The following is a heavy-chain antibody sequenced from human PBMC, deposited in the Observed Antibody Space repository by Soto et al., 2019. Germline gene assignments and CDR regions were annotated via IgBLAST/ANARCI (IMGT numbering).Heavy chain of an antibody. CDR1: GYTFTSYA. J-gene: IGHJ6*02. Sequence: ASLKVSCKASGYTFTSYAMHWVSQAPGQRLEWMGWINAGNGNTKYSQKFQGRVTITRDTSASTAYMELSSLRSEDTAVYYCARDSQRGFSLYYYYGMDVWGQGTTVTVSS. D-gene: IGHD3-10*01. V-gene: IGHV1-3*01. CDR2: INAGNGNT. CDR3: ARDSQRGFSLYYYYGMDV.